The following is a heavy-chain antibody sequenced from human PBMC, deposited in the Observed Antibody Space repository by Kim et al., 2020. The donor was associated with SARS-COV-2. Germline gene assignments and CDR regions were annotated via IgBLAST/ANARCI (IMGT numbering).Heavy chain of an antibody. CDR3: ARPRRCCGYYGMGV. V-gene: IGHV3-11*04. Sequence: ADSVTGRFTHSRDHATNSLYLQMNSLRAEDTAVYYSARPRRCCGYYGMGVWGQGTTVTVSS. D-gene: IGHD4-17*01. J-gene: IGHJ6*02.